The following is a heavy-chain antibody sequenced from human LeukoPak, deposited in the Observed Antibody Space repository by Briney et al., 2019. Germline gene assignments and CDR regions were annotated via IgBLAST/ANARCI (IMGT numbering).Heavy chain of an antibody. CDR2: ISAYNGNT. CDR1: GYTFTSYG. V-gene: IGHV1-18*01. D-gene: IGHD3-16*02. J-gene: IGHJ3*02. CDR3: ARDTYYDYVWGSYRPDAFDI. Sequence: ASVKVSCKASGYTFTSYGISWMRQAPGQGLEWMGWISAYNGNTNYAQKLQGRVTMTTDTSTSTAYMELRSLRSDDTAVYYCARDTYYDYVWGSYRPDAFDIWGQGTMVTVSS.